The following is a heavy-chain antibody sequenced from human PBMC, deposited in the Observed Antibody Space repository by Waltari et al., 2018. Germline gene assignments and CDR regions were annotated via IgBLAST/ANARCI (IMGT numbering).Heavy chain of an antibody. CDR3: ARDGGWGIVVVPAANFDY. D-gene: IGHD2-2*01. V-gene: IGHV4-39*07. J-gene: IGHJ4*02. CDR2: IYYSGSP. CDR1: GGSISSSSYY. Sequence: QLQLQESGPGLVKPSETLSLTCTVSGGSISSSSYYWGWIRQPPGKGLEWIGSIYYSGSPSSNPSLKSRVTISVDTSKNQCSLKLSSVTAADTAVYYCARDGGWGIVVVPAANFDYWGQGTLVTVSS.